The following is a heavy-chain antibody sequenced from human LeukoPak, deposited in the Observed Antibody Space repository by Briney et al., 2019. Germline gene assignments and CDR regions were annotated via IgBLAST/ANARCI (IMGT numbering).Heavy chain of an antibody. CDR2: INSAGSVI. Sequence: GGSLRLSCAASGFTLSSYWLHWVRQAPGKGLAWVSRINSAGSVINYVDSVKCRFTVSRDNANNTVYLQMNSLRAEDTAVYYCAGGYTSSYNWFDPWGQGTLVTVSS. CDR1: GFTLSSYW. CDR3: AGGYTSSYNWFDP. D-gene: IGHD6-13*01. V-gene: IGHV3-74*01. J-gene: IGHJ5*02.